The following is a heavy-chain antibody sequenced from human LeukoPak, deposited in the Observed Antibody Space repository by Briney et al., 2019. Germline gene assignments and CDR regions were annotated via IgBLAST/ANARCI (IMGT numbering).Heavy chain of an antibody. CDR2: IYYSGST. CDR1: GGSISSGGYY. V-gene: IGHV4-61*08. D-gene: IGHD6-19*01. CDR3: ARVVSSGWLYYFDY. Sequence: SETLSLTCTVSGGSISSGGYYWSWIRQPPGKGLEWIGYIYYSGSTNYNPSLKSRVTISVDTSKNQFSLKLSSVTAADTAVYYCARVVSSGWLYYFDYWGQGTLVTVSS. J-gene: IGHJ4*02.